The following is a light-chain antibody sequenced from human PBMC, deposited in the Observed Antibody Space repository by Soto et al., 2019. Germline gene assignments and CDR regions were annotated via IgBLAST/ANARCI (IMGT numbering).Light chain of an antibody. J-gene: IGLJ1*01. V-gene: IGLV1-40*01. Sequence: QSVLTQPPSVSGAPGQRVTISCTGSSSNIGAGYDVHWYQQLPGTAPKLLIYGNSNRPSGVPDRFSGSKSGTSASLATTGLQAEDEADYYCQSYDSSLSGSMVFGTGTKVTVL. CDR3: QSYDSSLSGSMV. CDR2: GNS. CDR1: SSNIGAGYD.